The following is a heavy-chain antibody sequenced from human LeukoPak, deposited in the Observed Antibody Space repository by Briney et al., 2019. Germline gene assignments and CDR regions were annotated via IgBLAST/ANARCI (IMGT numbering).Heavy chain of an antibody. CDR2: IYKSGNT. D-gene: IGHD2-15*01. V-gene: IGHV4-61*02. J-gene: IGHJ4*02. CDR3: ARHCSGSSCYDN. Sequence: SETLSLTCTVSGVSISSGSYYWSWIRQPAGKGLEWVGRIYKSGNTNYNPSLKSRVTISVDTSKNQISLKLHSVTAADTAVYYCARHCSGSSCYDNWGQGTLVTVSS. CDR1: GVSISSGSYY.